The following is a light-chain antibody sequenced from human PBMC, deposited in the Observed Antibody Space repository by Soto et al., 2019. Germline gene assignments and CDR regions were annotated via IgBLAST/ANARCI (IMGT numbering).Light chain of an antibody. V-gene: IGKV1-9*01. CDR1: QDISSY. J-gene: IGKJ2*01. CDR3: QQLNSYPYT. CDR2: AAS. Sequence: IQLTQSPSSLSASVGDRVTITCRASQDISSYLAWYQQKPGKATKLLIYAASTLQSGVPSRFSGIGSGTDFTLNISSLQPEDFATYYCQQLNSYPYTFGQGTKLEIK.